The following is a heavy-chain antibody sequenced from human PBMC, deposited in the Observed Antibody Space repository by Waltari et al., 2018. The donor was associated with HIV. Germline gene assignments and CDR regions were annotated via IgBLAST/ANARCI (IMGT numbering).Heavy chain of an antibody. J-gene: IGHJ4*02. Sequence: QLQLQESGPGLVKPSETLSLTCTVSGGSISSSSYYWGWIRHPPGKGLVWIGSIYYSGSTYYNPTLKSRVTISVDTSKNQFSLKLSSVTAADTAVYYCARRFSAHGDYVWGQGTLVTVSS. CDR3: ARRFSAHGDYV. CDR2: IYYSGST. D-gene: IGHD4-17*01. V-gene: IGHV4-39*01. CDR1: GGSISSSSYY.